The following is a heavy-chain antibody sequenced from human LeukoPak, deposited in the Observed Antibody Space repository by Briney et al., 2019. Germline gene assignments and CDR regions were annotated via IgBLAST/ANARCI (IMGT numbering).Heavy chain of an antibody. CDR3: ARRTFVAWGPYYYYMDV. D-gene: IGHD2-15*01. V-gene: IGHV3-48*04. Sequence: GGSLRLSCAASEFTFSRYWMHWVRQAPGKGLEWVSYISSSSSTIYYADSVKGRFTISRDNAKNSLYLQMNSLRAEDTAVYYCARRTFVAWGPYYYYMDVWGKGTTVTVSS. CDR1: EFTFSRYW. CDR2: ISSSSSTI. J-gene: IGHJ6*03.